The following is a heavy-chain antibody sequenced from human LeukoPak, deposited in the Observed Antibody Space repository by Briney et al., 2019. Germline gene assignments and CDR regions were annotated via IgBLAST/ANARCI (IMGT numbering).Heavy chain of an antibody. V-gene: IGHV1-2*06. CDR3: ARVQAGTTFDY. D-gene: IGHD1-7*01. J-gene: IGHJ4*02. Sequence: ASVKVSCKACRYTFTGYYMHWVRQAPGQGLESMGRINPNSGGTNYAQKFQGRVTMTRDTSISTAYMELSGLRSDDTAVYYCARVQAGTTFDYWGQGTLVTVSS. CDR1: RYTFTGYY. CDR2: INPNSGGT.